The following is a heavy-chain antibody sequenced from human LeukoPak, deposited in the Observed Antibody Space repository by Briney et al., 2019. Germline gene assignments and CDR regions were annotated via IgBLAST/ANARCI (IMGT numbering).Heavy chain of an antibody. CDR3: AASIAARRYYFDY. V-gene: IGHV4-34*01. CDR2: INHSGST. D-gene: IGHD6-6*01. Sequence: KPSETLSLTCAVYGGSFSGYYWSWIRQPPGKGLEWIGEINHSGSTNYNPSLKSRVTISVDTSKNQFSLKLSSVTAADTAVYYCAASIAARRYYFDYWGQGTLVTVSS. J-gene: IGHJ4*02. CDR1: GGSFSGYY.